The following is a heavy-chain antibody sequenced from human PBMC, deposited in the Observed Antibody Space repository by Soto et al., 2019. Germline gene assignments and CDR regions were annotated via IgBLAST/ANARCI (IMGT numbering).Heavy chain of an antibody. CDR1: GGTFSSFINYP. D-gene: IGHD3-3*01. CDR2: IVPNVGTV. V-gene: IGHV1-69*06. J-gene: IGHJ4*02. Sequence: SVKVSCKSSGGTFSSFINYPINWVRQAPGQGFEWMGGIVPNVGTVNYAQNFRGKVTITADKSTGTAYMELSSLRSEDTALYYCARRDTSGFLRYFDHWGQGTQVTVSS. CDR3: ARRDTSGFLRYFDH.